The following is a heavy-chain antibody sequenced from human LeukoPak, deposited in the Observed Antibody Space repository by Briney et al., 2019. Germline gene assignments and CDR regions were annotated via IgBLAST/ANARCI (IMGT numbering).Heavy chain of an antibody. D-gene: IGHD2-2*01. CDR3: ARGPAAINYYYMDV. CDR2: IYASGKT. V-gene: IGHV4-61*02. CDR1: GGSISSDSYY. Sequence: SETLSLTCTLSGGSISSDSYYWSWIRQPAGKGLEWIGRIYASGKTNYNPSLKSRVTISIDTSKNQFSLKLSSVTAADTAVYYCARGPAAINYYYMDVWGKGTTVTISS. J-gene: IGHJ6*03.